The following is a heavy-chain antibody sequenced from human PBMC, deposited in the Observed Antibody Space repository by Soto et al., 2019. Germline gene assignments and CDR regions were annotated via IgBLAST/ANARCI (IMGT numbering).Heavy chain of an antibody. CDR1: GYSFTSYW. Sequence: GESLKISCKGSGYSFTSYWIGWVRQMPGKGLEWMGIIYPGDSDTRYGPSFQGQVTISADKSISTAYLQWSSLKASDTAMYYCARLQSGVYDSSGPDLWGQGTLVTVSS. J-gene: IGHJ5*02. CDR3: ARLQSGVYDSSGPDL. V-gene: IGHV5-51*01. D-gene: IGHD3-22*01. CDR2: IYPGDSDT.